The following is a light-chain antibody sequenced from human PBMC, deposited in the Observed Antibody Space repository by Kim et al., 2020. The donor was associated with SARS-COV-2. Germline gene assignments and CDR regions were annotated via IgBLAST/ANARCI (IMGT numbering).Light chain of an antibody. CDR2: GAS. V-gene: IGKV3-15*01. CDR3: QQYNIWPPIT. J-gene: IGKJ5*01. Sequence: STGERGTLSCRASQSVRSNLAWYQQKPGQAPRLLIYGASTRATGIPARFSGSGSGTEFTLTISSLQSEDFAVYYCQQYNIWPPITFGQGTRLEIK. CDR1: QSVRSN.